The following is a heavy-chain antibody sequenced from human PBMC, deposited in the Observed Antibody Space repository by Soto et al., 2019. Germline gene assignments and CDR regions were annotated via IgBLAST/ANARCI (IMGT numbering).Heavy chain of an antibody. V-gene: IGHV3-64*01. CDR1: GFTFSSYA. Sequence: GGSLRLSCAASGFTFSSYAMHWVRQAPGKGLEYVSVVTSNGGNTDYASSVKGRFTISRDNSKNTLYLQMGSLRAEDMAVYYCARRIPFGYGMDVWGQGTTVTVSS. J-gene: IGHJ6*02. CDR3: ARRIPFGYGMDV. CDR2: VTSNGGNT. D-gene: IGHD2-21*01.